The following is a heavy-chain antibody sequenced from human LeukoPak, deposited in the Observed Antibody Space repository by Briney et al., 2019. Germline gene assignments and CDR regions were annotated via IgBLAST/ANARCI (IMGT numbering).Heavy chain of an antibody. D-gene: IGHD3-10*01. CDR3: ARAYTMVRGVRYGMDV. CDR2: IYYSGST. J-gene: IGHJ6*02. Sequence: PSETLSLTCAVYGGSFSGYYWSWIRQPPGKGLEWIGYIYYSGSTNYNPSLKSRVTISVDTSKNQFSLKLSSVTAADTAVYYCARAYTMVRGVRYGMDVWGQGTTVTVSS. V-gene: IGHV4-59*01. CDR1: GGSFSGYY.